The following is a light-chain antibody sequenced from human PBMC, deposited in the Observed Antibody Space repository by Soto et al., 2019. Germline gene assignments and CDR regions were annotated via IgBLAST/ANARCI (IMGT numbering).Light chain of an antibody. CDR3: QQRSLLIT. V-gene: IGKV3-15*01. CDR1: QSVSSD. Sequence: EIVMTQSPATLSVSPRETAIFSCRASQSVSSDLAWYQQKPGQAPRLLIYGASTRATGIPARFSGSGSGTEFTLTISSLQSEDFAVYYCQQRSLLITFGQGTRLEIK. J-gene: IGKJ5*01. CDR2: GAS.